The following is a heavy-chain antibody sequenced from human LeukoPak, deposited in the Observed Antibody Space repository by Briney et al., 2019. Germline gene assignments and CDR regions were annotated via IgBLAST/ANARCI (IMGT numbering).Heavy chain of an antibody. J-gene: IGHJ4*02. CDR3: ARDFSGAGNLYYYDSSGVVDY. CDR2: ISSSSSYI. D-gene: IGHD3-22*01. CDR1: GFTFSSYS. Sequence: PGGSLRLSCAASGFTFSSYSMNWVRQAPGKGLEWVSFISSSSSYIYYADSVKGRFTISRDNAKNSLYLQMNSLRAEDTAVYYCARDFSGAGNLYYYDSSGVVDYWGQGTLVTVSS. V-gene: IGHV3-21*01.